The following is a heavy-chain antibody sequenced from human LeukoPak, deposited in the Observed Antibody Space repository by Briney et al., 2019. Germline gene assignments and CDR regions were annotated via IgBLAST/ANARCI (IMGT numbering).Heavy chain of an antibody. J-gene: IGHJ3*02. CDR1: GFTFSSYS. Sequence: PGGSLRLSCAASGFTFSSYSMNWVRQAPGKGLEWVSSISSSSSYIYYVDSVKGRFTISRDNAKNSLYLQMNSLRAEDTAVYYCARAVSAYDAFDIWGQGTMVTVSS. CDR2: ISSSSSYI. V-gene: IGHV3-21*01. CDR3: ARAVSAYDAFDI.